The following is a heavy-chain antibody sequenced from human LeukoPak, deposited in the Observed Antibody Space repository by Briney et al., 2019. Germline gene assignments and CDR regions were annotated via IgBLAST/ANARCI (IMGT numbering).Heavy chain of an antibody. D-gene: IGHD5-24*01. CDR2: ISWNSGSI. V-gene: IGHV3-9*01. CDR3: AKDIEGSATRGYFDY. J-gene: IGHJ4*02. Sequence: PGRSLRLSCAASGFTFDDYAMHWVRQAPGKGLEWVSGISWNSGSIGYADSVKGRFTISRDNAKNSLYLQMNSLRAEDTALYYCAKDIEGSATRGYFDYWGQGTLVTASS. CDR1: GFTFDDYA.